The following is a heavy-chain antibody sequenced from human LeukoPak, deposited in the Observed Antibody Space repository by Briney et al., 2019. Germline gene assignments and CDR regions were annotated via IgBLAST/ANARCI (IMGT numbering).Heavy chain of an antibody. J-gene: IGHJ4*02. V-gene: IGHV3-30*04. D-gene: IGHD3-9*01. CDR2: LSYDGSKK. Sequence: PGGSLRLSCVGSGFPFSSYAFHWVRQAPGKGLDWVAVLSYDGSKKYYADSVKGRFTISRDNSKNTVFLHMNSLRPEDTALYYCARGGSYYDILTGYPRFDYWGQGTLVTVSS. CDR3: ARGGSYYDILTGYPRFDY. CDR1: GFPFSSYA.